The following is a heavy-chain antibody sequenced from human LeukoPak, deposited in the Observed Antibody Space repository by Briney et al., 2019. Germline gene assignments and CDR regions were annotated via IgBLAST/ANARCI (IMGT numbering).Heavy chain of an antibody. Sequence: GGSLRLSCAASGFTFSSYSMNWARQAPGKGLEWVSSISSSSSYIYYADSVKGRFTISRDNAKNSLYLQMNSLRAEDTAVYYCARDRSLVGDVWGKGTTVTVSS. D-gene: IGHD2-2*01. CDR3: ARDRSLVGDV. V-gene: IGHV3-21*01. CDR1: GFTFSSYS. J-gene: IGHJ6*04. CDR2: ISSSSSYI.